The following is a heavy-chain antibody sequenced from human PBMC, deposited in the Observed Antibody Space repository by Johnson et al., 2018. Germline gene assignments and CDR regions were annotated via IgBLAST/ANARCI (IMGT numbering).Heavy chain of an antibody. CDR1: GFTFNGFA. D-gene: IGHD7-27*01. CDR3: VKDRLGFSSYYSDV. V-gene: IGHV3-23*04. Sequence: VQLVESGGGLVQPGGSLKLSCAASGFTFNGFAIHWVRQAPGQGLEWVSAIDGYGVNTYYTDSVKGRFTISRDNSKSTLYLQMDSLRAEDTAVYSCVKDRLGFSSYYSDVWGRGTTVTVSS. CDR2: IDGYGVNT. J-gene: IGHJ6*03.